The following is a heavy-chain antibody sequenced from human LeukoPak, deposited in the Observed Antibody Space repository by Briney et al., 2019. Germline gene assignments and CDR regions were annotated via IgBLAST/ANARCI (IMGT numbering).Heavy chain of an antibody. CDR3: ATGPTVHTAMVHWFDP. CDR2: FDPEDGET. Sequence: ASVKVSCKVSGYTLTELSMHWVRQAPGKGLEWMGGFDPEDGETIYAQKFQGRVTMTEDTSTDTAYMELSSLRSEDTAVYYCATGPTVHTAMVHWFDPWGQGTLVTVSS. J-gene: IGHJ5*02. D-gene: IGHD5-18*01. V-gene: IGHV1-24*01. CDR1: GYTLTELS.